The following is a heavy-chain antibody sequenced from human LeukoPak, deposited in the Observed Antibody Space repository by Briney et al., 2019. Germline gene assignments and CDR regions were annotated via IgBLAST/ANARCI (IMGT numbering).Heavy chain of an antibody. CDR2: ISGSGGRT. D-gene: IGHD3-22*01. CDR3: ARAGGYYRFDY. Sequence: GGSLRLSCVASGFTFSTYAMSWVRQAPGKGLEWISGISGSGGRTYYADSVKGRFTISRDNAKNSLYLQMNSLRAEDTAVYYCARAGGYYRFDYWGQGTLVTVSS. J-gene: IGHJ4*02. CDR1: GFTFSTYA. V-gene: IGHV3-23*01.